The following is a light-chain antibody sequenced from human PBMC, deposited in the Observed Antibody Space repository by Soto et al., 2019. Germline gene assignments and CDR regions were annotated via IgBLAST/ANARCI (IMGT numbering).Light chain of an antibody. V-gene: IGKV3-20*01. CDR1: KSVSSNF. CDR2: RAS. CDR3: QKYSDSPIT. Sequence: EIVLTQSPGTLSLSPGERATLSCRASKSVSSNFLAWYQQKPGQTPRLLIYRASSRATGIPDRFSGSGSGTDFALTISRLEPEDFAVYYCQKYSDSPITFGQGTRLEIK. J-gene: IGKJ5*01.